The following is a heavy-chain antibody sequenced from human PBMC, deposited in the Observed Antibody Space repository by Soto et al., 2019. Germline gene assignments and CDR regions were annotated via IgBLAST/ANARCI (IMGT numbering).Heavy chain of an antibody. V-gene: IGHV2-26*01. J-gene: IGHJ5*02. Sequence: QVTLKESGPVLVKPTETLTLNCTVSGFSLSNARMGVSWIRQPPGKALEWLAHIFSNDEKSYSTSLKSRLNISKDTSKSQVVLTMTNMDPVDTDTYYCARIHYGDYRGPWGQGTLVTVSS. CDR3: ARIHYGDYRGP. CDR2: IFSNDEK. D-gene: IGHD4-17*01. CDR1: GFSLSNARMG.